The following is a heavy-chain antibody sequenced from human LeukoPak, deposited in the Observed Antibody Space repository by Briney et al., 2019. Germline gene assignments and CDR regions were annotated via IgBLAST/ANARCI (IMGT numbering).Heavy chain of an antibody. D-gene: IGHD3-22*01. Sequence: PGGSLRLSCAASGFTFSSHSMNWVRQAPGKGLEWVSYISSSSSTIYYAESVKGRLTISRDNAKNSLYLQMNSLRAEDTAAYYCAKGSYYDSSGSFYFDYWGQGTLVTVSS. CDR3: AKGSYYDSSGSFYFDY. CDR2: ISSSSSTI. V-gene: IGHV3-48*01. CDR1: GFTFSSHS. J-gene: IGHJ4*02.